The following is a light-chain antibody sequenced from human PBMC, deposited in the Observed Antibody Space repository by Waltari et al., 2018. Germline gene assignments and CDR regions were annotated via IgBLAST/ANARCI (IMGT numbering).Light chain of an antibody. V-gene: IGKV2-30*01. Sequence: DVVMTQSPLSLPVTLGQPASISCRSSQSLAYSDGNTYLNWFQQRPCHSPRRLIYKVSNRDSGVPDRFSGSGSGTDFTLKISRVEADDVGIYYCMQSTHLPFTFGQVTKLEI. CDR3: MQSTHLPFT. CDR1: QSLAYSDGNTY. CDR2: KVS. J-gene: IGKJ2*01.